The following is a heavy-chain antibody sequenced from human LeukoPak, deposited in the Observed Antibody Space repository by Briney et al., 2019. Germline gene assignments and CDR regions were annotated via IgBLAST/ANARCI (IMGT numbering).Heavy chain of an antibody. CDR2: IYYSGST. J-gene: IGHJ4*02. D-gene: IGHD1-14*01. CDR3: ARGVEPLAANTLAY. V-gene: IGHV4-39*01. CDR1: GGSISSSSYY. Sequence: PSETLSLTCTVSGGSISSSSYYWAWIRQPPGKGLERIGSIYYSGSTYYNPSLRSRVTISVDTSKNQFSLKLSSVTASDTAVYYCARGVEPLAANTLAYWGQGTLVTVPS.